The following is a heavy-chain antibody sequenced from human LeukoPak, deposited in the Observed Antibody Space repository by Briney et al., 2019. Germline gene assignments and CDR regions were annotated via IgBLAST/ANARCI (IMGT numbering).Heavy chain of an antibody. D-gene: IGHD1-1*01. CDR3: ARFWTEYYGMDV. Sequence: PGGSLRLSCAASGFTFSSYGMHWVRQAPGKGLEWVAVIWFDGSNKYYADSVKGRFTISRDNSKNTLYLQMNSLRAEDTAVYYCARFWTEYYGMDVWGQGTTVTVSS. J-gene: IGHJ6*02. V-gene: IGHV3-33*01. CDR1: GFTFSSYG. CDR2: IWFDGSNK.